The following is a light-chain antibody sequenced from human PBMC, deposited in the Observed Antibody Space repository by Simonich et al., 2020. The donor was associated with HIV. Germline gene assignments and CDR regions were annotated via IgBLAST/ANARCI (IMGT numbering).Light chain of an antibody. CDR1: QSLVHSDGNTY. J-gene: IGKJ2*01. Sequence: DVVMTQSPLSLPVTLGQPASISCRSSQSLVHSDGNTYLNWFQQRPGQSPRLLIYQVSTRDSGVPDRFSGSGSGTDFTLKISRVEAEDVGVYYCMQALQNPITFGQGTKLEIK. CDR2: QVS. CDR3: MQALQNPIT. V-gene: IGKV2-30*02.